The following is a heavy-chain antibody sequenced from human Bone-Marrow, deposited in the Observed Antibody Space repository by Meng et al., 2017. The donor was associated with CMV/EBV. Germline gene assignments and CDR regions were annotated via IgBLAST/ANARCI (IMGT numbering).Heavy chain of an antibody. CDR3: TTVTFGGSDY. CDR1: GFTFSTTW. D-gene: IGHD3-16*01. Sequence: CAASGFTFSTTWMSWVRQAPGKGLEWAGRIKRKSDGGTADCAAPVKDRFTISRDDSKNTLYLQMNSLKTEDTAVYYCTTVTFGGSDYWGPGTLVTVSS. J-gene: IGHJ4*02. CDR2: IKRKSDGGTA. V-gene: IGHV3-15*01.